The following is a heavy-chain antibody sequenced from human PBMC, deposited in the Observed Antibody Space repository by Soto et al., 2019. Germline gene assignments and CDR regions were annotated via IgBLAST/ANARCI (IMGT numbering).Heavy chain of an antibody. V-gene: IGHV4-31*03. D-gene: IGHD3-22*01. J-gene: IGHJ4*02. CDR2: LYYSGST. CDR1: GGSISSGGYY. Sequence: QVQLQESGPGLVKPSQTLSLTCTVSGGSISSGGYYWSWIRQHPGKGLEWIGYLYYSGSTYYNPSLKSRVTISVDTSKNQFSLKLSSVTAADTAVYYCARATDSSGYYSPAFDYWGQGTLVTVSS. CDR3: ARATDSSGYYSPAFDY.